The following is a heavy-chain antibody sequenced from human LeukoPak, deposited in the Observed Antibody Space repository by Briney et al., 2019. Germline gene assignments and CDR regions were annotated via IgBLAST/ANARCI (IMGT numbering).Heavy chain of an antibody. CDR2: IYYSGST. Sequence: KPSEALSLTCTVSGGSISSYYWSWIRQPAGNGLEWIGYIYYSGSTNYNPSLKSRVTISVDTSKNQFSLKLSSVTAADTAVYYCARQEYYYDSSGYYSYYFDYWGQGTLVTVSS. CDR1: GGSISSYY. J-gene: IGHJ4*02. CDR3: ARQEYYYDSSGYYSYYFDY. V-gene: IGHV4-59*08. D-gene: IGHD3-22*01.